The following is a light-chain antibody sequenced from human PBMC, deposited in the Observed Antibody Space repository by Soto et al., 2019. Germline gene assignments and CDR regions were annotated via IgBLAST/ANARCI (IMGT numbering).Light chain of an antibody. CDR2: ETS. CDR3: LQHNSYPYT. CDR1: QEISRF. V-gene: IGKV1-17*03. J-gene: IGKJ2*01. Sequence: DVQMTQSPSAMSASFGERITITCRPSQEISRFVAWFKQKPGQVPERLIYETSTLQPGVPSRFSGSCSGTEFTLAITGLQPEDFATYYCLQHNSYPYTFGQGTKLEIK.